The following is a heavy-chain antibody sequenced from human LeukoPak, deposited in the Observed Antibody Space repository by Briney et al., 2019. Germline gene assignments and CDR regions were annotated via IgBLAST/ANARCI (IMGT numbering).Heavy chain of an antibody. Sequence: GGSLRLSCAASGFTFNSYGMHWVRQAPGKGLEWVAFIRSDGTNKYYADSVKGRFTISRDNSKNTLYLQMNSLRPEDAAVYYCAKGYSFHFDYWGQGTLVTVSS. CDR1: GFTFNSYG. V-gene: IGHV3-30*02. J-gene: IGHJ4*02. CDR3: AKGYSFHFDY. D-gene: IGHD5-18*01. CDR2: IRSDGTNK.